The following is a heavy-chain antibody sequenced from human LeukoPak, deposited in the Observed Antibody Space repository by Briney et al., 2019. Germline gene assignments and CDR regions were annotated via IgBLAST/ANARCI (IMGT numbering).Heavy chain of an antibody. Sequence: SETLSLTCTVSGGSISSSSYYWGWIRQPPGKGLEWIGSIYYSGSTYYNPSLKSRVTISVDTSKNQFSLKLSSVTAADTAVYYCARVWSGSSGYYFPWGQGTLVTVSS. V-gene: IGHV4-39*07. D-gene: IGHD3-22*01. J-gene: IGHJ5*02. CDR3: ARVWSGSSGYYFP. CDR2: IYYSGST. CDR1: GGSISSSSYY.